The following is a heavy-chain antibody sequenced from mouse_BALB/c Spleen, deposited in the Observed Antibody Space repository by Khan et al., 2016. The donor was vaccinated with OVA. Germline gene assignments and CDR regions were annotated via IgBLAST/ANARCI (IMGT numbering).Heavy chain of an antibody. CDR3: VGDECYCRDDGWFAY. V-gene: IGHV1-4*01. J-gene: IGHJ3*01. D-gene: IGHD2-14*01. CDR2: INPSNGYT. Sequence: QVQLKQSGAELVRPGASVKMSCKASGYTFTSYTIHWIKLRPGQGLEWIGYINPSNGYTNYNQKFKDKATLTVDKSSTTAYMQLSSLTSDDSAVYNGVGDECYCRDDGWFAYWGQGTLVTVSA. CDR1: GYTFTSYT.